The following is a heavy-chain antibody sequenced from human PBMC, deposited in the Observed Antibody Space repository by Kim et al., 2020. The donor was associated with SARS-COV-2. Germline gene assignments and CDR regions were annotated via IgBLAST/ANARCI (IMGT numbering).Heavy chain of an antibody. CDR3: ATGDY. CDR2: IYTSGTT. V-gene: IGHV4-39*01. Sequence: SETLSLTCTVSGGSINIYNYYCGWIRQPPGKGLEWIASIYTSGTTYYNPSLKSRVTISVDTSKNQFSLNLSSVTAADTAVYYCATGDYWGHGTLVTVSS. J-gene: IGHJ4*01. CDR1: GGSINIYNYY.